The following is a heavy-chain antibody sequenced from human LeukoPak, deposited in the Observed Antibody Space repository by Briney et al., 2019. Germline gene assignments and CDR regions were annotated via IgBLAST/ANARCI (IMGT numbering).Heavy chain of an antibody. J-gene: IGHJ6*03. CDR3: ARSLLHPYYMDV. V-gene: IGHV3-7*01. CDR2: IKQDGSEK. CDR1: GFTFSSYN. Sequence: GGSLRLSCAASGFTFSSYNMNWVRQAPGKGLEWVANIKQDGSEKYYVDSVKGRFTISRDNAKKSLYLQMNSLRAEDTAVYYCARSLLHPYYMDVWGKGTTVTVSS. D-gene: IGHD3-3*01.